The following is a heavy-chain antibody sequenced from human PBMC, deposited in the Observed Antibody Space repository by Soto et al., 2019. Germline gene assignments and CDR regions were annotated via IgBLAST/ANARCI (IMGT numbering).Heavy chain of an antibody. Sequence: EVQLLESGGGLVQPGGSLRLSCAASGFTFSSYAMSWVRQAPGKGLEWVSAISGSGGSTYYADSVKGRFTISRDNAKNTLYLQMNSLRAEDTAVYYCAKDKIVVVAATLFWYFDLWGRGTLVTVSS. CDR3: AKDKIVVVAATLFWYFDL. D-gene: IGHD2-15*01. CDR1: GFTFSSYA. J-gene: IGHJ2*01. CDR2: ISGSGGST. V-gene: IGHV3-23*01.